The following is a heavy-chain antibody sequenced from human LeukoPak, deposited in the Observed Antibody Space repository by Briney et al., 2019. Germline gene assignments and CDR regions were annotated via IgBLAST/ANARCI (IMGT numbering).Heavy chain of an antibody. CDR2: IYYSGST. Sequence: SETLSLTCTVSGGSISSGGYHWNWIRQHPGKGLEWIGYIYYSGSTYYNPSLKSRVIISVDTSKNQFSLKLSSVTAADTAVYYCARVVVVTDHALDAFDIWGQGTMVTVSS. V-gene: IGHV4-31*03. D-gene: IGHD3-22*01. J-gene: IGHJ3*02. CDR3: ARVVVVTDHALDAFDI. CDR1: GGSISSGGYH.